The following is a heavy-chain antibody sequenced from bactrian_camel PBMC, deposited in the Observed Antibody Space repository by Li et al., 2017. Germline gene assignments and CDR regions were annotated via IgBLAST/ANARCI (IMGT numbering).Heavy chain of an antibody. V-gene: IGHV3S53*01. CDR2: INNDGKT. CDR1: ESTSKTSC. CDR3: AARRAASAVRSCSYELRTVTRTGDY. D-gene: IGHD1*01. J-gene: IGHJ4*01. Sequence: QVQLVESGGGTVQPGGSLKLSCVASESTSKTSCMAWYRQAPGNECEWVSTINNDGKTYYANSVKGRFTISQDSARITAYLQMASLKPEDTAMYYCAARRAASAVRSCSYELRTVTRTGDYWGQGTQVTVS.